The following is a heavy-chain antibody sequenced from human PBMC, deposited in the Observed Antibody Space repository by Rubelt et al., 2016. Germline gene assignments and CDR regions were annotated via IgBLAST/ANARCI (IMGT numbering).Heavy chain of an antibody. Sequence: VQLVESGGGLVQPGGSLRLSCVASGFTFSRYVMHWVRQGPGQGPVWVAFTRYDESNKYYADSVKGRFTISRDNSKNTRYLQMNSLRAEDTAVYYCARDVNSWYYFDYWGQGTLVTVSS. CDR3: ARDVNSWYYFDY. J-gene: IGHJ4*02. CDR1: GFTFSRYV. D-gene: IGHD6-13*01. V-gene: IGHV3-30*02. CDR2: TRYDESNK.